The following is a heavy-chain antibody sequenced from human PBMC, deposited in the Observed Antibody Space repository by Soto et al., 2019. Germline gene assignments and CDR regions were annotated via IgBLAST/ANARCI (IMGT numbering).Heavy chain of an antibody. D-gene: IGHD1-7*01. V-gene: IGHV6-1*01. CDR2: TYYRSRWYN. CDR1: GESVSSNSAA. CDR3: AGTTSHQWYYMDV. J-gene: IGHJ6*03. Sequence: SQTLSLTCAISGESVSSNSAAWNWIRLSPSRGLEWLARTYYRSRWYNDYAVSVRSRITVNPDTSKNQFSLQLTSATPEDTAVYYCAGTTSHQWYYMDVWGKGTTVTVSS.